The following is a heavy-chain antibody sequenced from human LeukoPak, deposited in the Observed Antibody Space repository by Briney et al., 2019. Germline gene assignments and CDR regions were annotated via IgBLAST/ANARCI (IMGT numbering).Heavy chain of an antibody. CDR1: GDSMNEYY. CDR2: VYYSGST. Sequence: SETLSLTCTVSGDSMNEYYWSWVRQPPGQGLEWIGYVYYSGSTTYNPSLKSRVNITIDTSKNQFSLTLTSVTAADTAMYYCARNAGKYYRYFQHWGQGTVVSVSS. CDR3: ARNAGKYYRYFQH. J-gene: IGHJ1*01. D-gene: IGHD2/OR15-2a*01. V-gene: IGHV4-59*01.